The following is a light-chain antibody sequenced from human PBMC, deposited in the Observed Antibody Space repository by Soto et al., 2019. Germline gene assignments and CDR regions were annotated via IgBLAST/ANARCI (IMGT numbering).Light chain of an antibody. CDR1: QSISRH. V-gene: IGKV1-39*01. Sequence: DIQMTQSPSSLSASVGDRVTITCRASQSISRHLNWYQQKPGKAPKLLIYGASSLQSGAPSRFSGSGSGTDFTLTISSLQPEDFATYYCQQSYSTPPEYTFGQGTKLEIK. CDR2: GAS. CDR3: QQSYSTPPEYT. J-gene: IGKJ2*01.